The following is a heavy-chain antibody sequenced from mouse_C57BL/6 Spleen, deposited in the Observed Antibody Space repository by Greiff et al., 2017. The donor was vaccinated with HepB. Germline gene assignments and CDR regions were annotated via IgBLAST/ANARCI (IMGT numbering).Heavy chain of an antibody. CDR2: ISDGGSYT. CDR3: AREEDDYDWFAY. V-gene: IGHV5-4*01. Sequence: DVMLVESGGGLVKPGGSLKLSCAASGFTFSSYAMSWVRQTPEKRLEWVATISDGGSYTYYPDNVKGRFTISRDNAKNNLYLQMSHLKSEDTAMYYCAREEDDYDWFAYWGQGTLVTVSA. CDR1: GFTFSSYA. J-gene: IGHJ3*01. D-gene: IGHD2-4*01.